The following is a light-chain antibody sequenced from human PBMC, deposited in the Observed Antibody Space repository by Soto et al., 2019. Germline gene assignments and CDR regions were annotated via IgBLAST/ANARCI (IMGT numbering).Light chain of an antibody. CDR2: LGS. CDR1: QSLLYSNGFTY. V-gene: IGKV2-28*01. CDR3: MQTLQTPLT. J-gene: IGKJ4*01. Sequence: IVMTQSPLSLPVTPGEPASISCRSSQSLLYSNGFTYLDWYLQRPGQSPQLLISLGSNRASGVPDRFSGSGAGTDFTLKISRVEAEDVGVYYCMQTLQTPLTFGGGTKVDIK.